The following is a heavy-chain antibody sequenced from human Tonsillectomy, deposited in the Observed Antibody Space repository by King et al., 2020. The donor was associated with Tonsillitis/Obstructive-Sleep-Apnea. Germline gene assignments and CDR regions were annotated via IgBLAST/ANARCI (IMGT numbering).Heavy chain of an antibody. CDR3: AEYQLPKDAFDI. D-gene: IGHD2-2*01. Sequence: LQLQESGPGLVKPSETLSLTCTVSGGSISSSSYYWGWIRQPPGKGLEWIGSIYYSGSTYYNPSLKSRVTISVDTSKNQFSLKLSSVTAADTAVYYCAEYQLPKDAFDIWDQGTMVTVSS. CDR1: GGSISSSSYY. V-gene: IGHV4-39*01. CDR2: IYYSGST. J-gene: IGHJ3*02.